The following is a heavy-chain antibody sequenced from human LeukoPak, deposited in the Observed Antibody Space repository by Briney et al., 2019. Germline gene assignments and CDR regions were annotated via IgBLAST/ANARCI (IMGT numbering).Heavy chain of an antibody. Sequence: ASVKVSCKASGYTFTAYYMHWVRQAPGQGLEWMGWINPNSGGTNYAQKFQGRVTMTRDTSISTAYMELSRLRSDDTAVCYCARATRRGVTTTLGYWGQGTLVTVSS. D-gene: IGHD4-17*01. V-gene: IGHV1-2*02. J-gene: IGHJ4*02. CDR3: ARATRRGVTTTLGY. CDR2: INPNSGGT. CDR1: GYTFTAYY.